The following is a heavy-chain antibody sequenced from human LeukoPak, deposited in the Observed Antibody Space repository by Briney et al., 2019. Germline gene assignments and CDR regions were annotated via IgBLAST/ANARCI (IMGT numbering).Heavy chain of an antibody. CDR1: GYSISSGYY. CDR3: ASAYTYASRFVY. D-gene: IGHD5-18*01. Sequence: SETLSLTCAVSGYSISSGYYWGWIRQPAGKGLEWIGRIYTSGGTNYNPSLKSRVTISEDTSKNQFSLKLSSVTAADTAVYYCASAYTYASRFVYWGQGTLVTVSS. CDR2: IYTSGGT. J-gene: IGHJ4*02. V-gene: IGHV4-38-2*01.